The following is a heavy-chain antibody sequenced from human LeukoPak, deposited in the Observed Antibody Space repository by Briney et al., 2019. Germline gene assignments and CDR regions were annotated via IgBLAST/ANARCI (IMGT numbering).Heavy chain of an antibody. CDR2: INDGGGST. J-gene: IGHJ4*02. CDR3: AKPGGNYYFDC. CDR1: GFIFRSYM. V-gene: IGHV3-23*01. Sequence: PGGSLRLSCAASGFIFRSYMMSWVRQAPGKGLEWVSAINDGGGSTYYADSVKGRFTISRDNSKNTLYLHMNSLGAEDTAVYYCAKPGGNYYFDCWGQGTLVTVSS. D-gene: IGHD4-23*01.